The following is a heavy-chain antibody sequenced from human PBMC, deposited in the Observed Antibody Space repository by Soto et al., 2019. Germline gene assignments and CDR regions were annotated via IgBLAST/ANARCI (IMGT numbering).Heavy chain of an antibody. V-gene: IGHV1-69*12. CDR2: IIPIFDTT. CDR3: ARDYYESGVNAHYWFLDL. CDR1: GGTFSSYA. D-gene: IGHD3-22*01. J-gene: IGHJ2*01. Sequence: QVQLVQSVAEVKKPGSSVKISCKASGGTFSSYAVSWVRQAPGQGLEWMGGIIPIFDTTNYAQNFQDRVTITADESTSTAYMELSSLRSEDTAVYYCARDYYESGVNAHYWFLDLWGRGTLVTVSS.